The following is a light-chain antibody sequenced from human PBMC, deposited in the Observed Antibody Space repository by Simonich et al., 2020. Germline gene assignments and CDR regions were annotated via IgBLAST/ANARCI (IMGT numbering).Light chain of an antibody. Sequence: DIQMTQSPSSVSASVGDRVTITCRASQSISSWLAWYQQKPGKDPKLLIYKASSLESGVPSRFSGSGSGTEFTLTISSLQPDDFATYYCQQYNSYHTFGQGTKLEIK. J-gene: IGKJ2*01. CDR1: QSISSW. CDR2: KAS. CDR3: QQYNSYHT. V-gene: IGKV1-5*03.